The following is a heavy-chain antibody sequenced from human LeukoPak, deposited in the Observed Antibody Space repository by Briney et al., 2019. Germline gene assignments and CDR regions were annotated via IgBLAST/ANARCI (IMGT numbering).Heavy chain of an antibody. CDR3: ARANDFWSGYNFDY. CDR1: GGTFSSYA. Sequence: ASVKVSCKASGGTFSSYAISWVRQAPGQGLEWMGGIIPIFGTANYAQKFQGRVTITTDESTSTAYMELSSLRSEDTAVYYCARANDFWSGYNFDYWGQGTWSPSPQ. CDR2: IIPIFGTA. J-gene: IGHJ4*02. V-gene: IGHV1-69*05. D-gene: IGHD3-3*01.